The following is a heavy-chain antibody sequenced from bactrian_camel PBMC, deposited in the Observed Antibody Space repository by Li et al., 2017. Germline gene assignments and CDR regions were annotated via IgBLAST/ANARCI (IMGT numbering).Heavy chain of an antibody. Sequence: HVQLVESGGGSVQPGGSLRLSCVFSEATKCMAWLRQAPEKEREGVVFSSAAGSTWTDASVAGRFTISKDAAKNTIYLQMNSLKSEDTALYYCATDPVPLVRTVAPLGNYWGQGTQVTVS. CDR2: SSAAGST. CDR3: ATDPVPLVRTVAPLGNY. D-gene: IGHD7*01. V-gene: IGHV3S1*01. J-gene: IGHJ4*01. CDR1: EATKC.